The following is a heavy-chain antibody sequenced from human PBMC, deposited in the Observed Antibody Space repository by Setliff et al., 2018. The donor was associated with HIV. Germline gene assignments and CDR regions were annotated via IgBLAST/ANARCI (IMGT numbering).Heavy chain of an antibody. CDR2: ISGSGGST. Sequence: GESLRLSCAASGFTFSSYAMSWVRQAPGKGLEWVSGISGSGGSTYYADSVKGRFTISRDNSKNTLYLQMNSLRAEDTAVYYCAKDWPHRSGFDYWGQETLVTVSS. V-gene: IGHV3-23*01. CDR1: GFTFSSYA. CDR3: AKDWPHRSGFDY. J-gene: IGHJ4*02.